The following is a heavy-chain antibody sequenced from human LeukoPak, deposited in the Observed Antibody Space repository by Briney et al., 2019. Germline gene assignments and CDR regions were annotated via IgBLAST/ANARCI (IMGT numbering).Heavy chain of an antibody. J-gene: IGHJ4*02. CDR2: ISYDGSNK. Sequence: GGSLRLSCAASGFTFEDYAMHWVRQAPGKGLEWVAVISYDGSNKYYADSVKGRFTISRDNSKNTLYLQMNSLRGEDTAVYYCARSGRRELPRTHFDYWGQGALVTVSS. CDR3: ARSGRRELPRTHFDY. D-gene: IGHD1-26*01. CDR1: GFTFEDYA. V-gene: IGHV3-30*04.